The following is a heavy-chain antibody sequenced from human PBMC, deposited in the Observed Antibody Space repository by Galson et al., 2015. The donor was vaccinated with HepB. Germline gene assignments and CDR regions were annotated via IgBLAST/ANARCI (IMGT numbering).Heavy chain of an antibody. D-gene: IGHD3-3*01. J-gene: IGHJ6*03. CDR2: ISAYNGNT. Sequence: SVKVSCKASGYTFTSYGISWVRQAPGQGLEWMGWISAYNGNTNYAQKLQGRVTMTTDTSTSTAYMELRSLRSDDTAVYYCARVAYYDFWSGYYTGGYYYYYMDVWGKGTTVTVSS. CDR1: GYTFTSYG. V-gene: IGHV1-18*01. CDR3: ARVAYYDFWSGYYTGGYYYYYMDV.